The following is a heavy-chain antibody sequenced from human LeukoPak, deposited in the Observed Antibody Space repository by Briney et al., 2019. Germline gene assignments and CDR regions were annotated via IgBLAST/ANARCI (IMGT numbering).Heavy chain of an antibody. V-gene: IGHV4-38-2*01. J-gene: IGHJ3*02. Sequence: SDTLSLTCAVYGGSFSGYYWGWIRQPPGKGLEWIGCIYHSGSTYYHPSLKSRVTISVDTSKNQFSLKLSSVTAADTAVYYCARVRRDGYNFGAFDIWGQGTMVTVSS. D-gene: IGHD5-24*01. CDR2: IYHSGST. CDR3: ARVRRDGYNFGAFDI. CDR1: GGSFSGYY.